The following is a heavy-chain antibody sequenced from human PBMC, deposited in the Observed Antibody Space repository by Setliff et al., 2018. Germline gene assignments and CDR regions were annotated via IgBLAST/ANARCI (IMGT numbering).Heavy chain of an antibody. D-gene: IGHD3-22*01. V-gene: IGHV4-59*01. CDR3: ARAAKYDSSGYYGFWFDP. J-gene: IGHJ5*02. CDR1: GGSISSSY. CDR2: IXSXXXX. Sequence: PSETLSLTCTVSGGSISSSYWSWIRQPPGKGLEWIGYIXSXXXXXXXXXXXXXXXXSVXXXXNQFSLKLSSVTAADTAVYYCARAAKYDSSGYYGFWFDPWGQGTLVTVSS.